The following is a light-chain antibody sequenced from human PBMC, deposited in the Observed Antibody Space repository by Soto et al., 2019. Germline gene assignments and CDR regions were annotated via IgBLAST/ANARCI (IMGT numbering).Light chain of an antibody. CDR3: QRYDSYPLT. V-gene: IGKV1-5*03. J-gene: IGKJ4*01. Sequence: DIQMTQSPSTLSSSIVYIVTITFRSSQSIISWLAWYQQKPGKAPKVLIYKASSLESGVPSRFSGSGSGTEFTLTISSLQPDDFATYYCQRYDSYPLTFGGGTRWIS. CDR1: QSIISW. CDR2: KAS.